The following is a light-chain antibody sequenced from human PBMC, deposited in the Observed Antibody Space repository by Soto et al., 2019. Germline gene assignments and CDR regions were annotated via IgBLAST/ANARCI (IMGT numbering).Light chain of an antibody. V-gene: IGLV2-14*03. CDR3: SSYTSSNTGV. J-gene: IGLJ2*01. CDR2: DVS. Sequence: QSALTQPASVSGSPGQSITISCTGTSSDVGAYNYVSWYQQHPGKAPKLMIYDVSNRPSGVSDRLSGSKSGNTASLTISGLQAEDEADYYCSSYTSSNTGVFGGGTKLTVL. CDR1: SSDVGAYNY.